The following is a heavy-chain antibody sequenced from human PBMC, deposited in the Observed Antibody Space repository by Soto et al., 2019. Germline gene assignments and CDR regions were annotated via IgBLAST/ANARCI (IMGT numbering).Heavy chain of an antibody. CDR3: ARDRGVVAPAAIKGYYHYYGMDV. V-gene: IGHV1-69*13. CDR2: IIPIFGTA. D-gene: IGHD2-2*01. J-gene: IGHJ6*02. Sequence: GASVKVSCKASGGTFSSYAISWVRQAPGQGLEWMGGIIPIFGTANYAQKFQGRVTITADESTSTAYMELSSLRSEDTAVYYCARDRGVVAPAAIKGYYHYYGMDVWGQGTTVTVSS. CDR1: GGTFSSYA.